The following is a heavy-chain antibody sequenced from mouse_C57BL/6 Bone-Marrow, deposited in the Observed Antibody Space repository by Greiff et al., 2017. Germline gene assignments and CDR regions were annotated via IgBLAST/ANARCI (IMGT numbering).Heavy chain of an antibody. D-gene: IGHD1-1*01. CDR2: IYPGSGNT. J-gene: IGHJ4*01. Sequence: QVQLQQSGAELVRPGASVKLSCKASGYTFTDYYINWVKQRPGQGLEWIARIYPGSGNTYYNEKFKGKATLTAEKSSSTAYMQLSSLTSEDSAVYFCATPLYYGSRDYYAMDYWGQGTSVTVST. CDR1: GYTFTDYY. V-gene: IGHV1-76*01. CDR3: ATPLYYGSRDYYAMDY.